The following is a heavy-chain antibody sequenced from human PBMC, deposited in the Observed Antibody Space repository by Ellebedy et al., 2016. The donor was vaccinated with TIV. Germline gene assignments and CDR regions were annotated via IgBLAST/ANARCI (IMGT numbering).Heavy chain of an antibody. Sequence: GESLKISCAASGFTVSSNYMTWVRQAPGKGLEWVSVIYSGGSTYYADSVKGRFTISRDNSKNTLYLQMNSLRAEDTAVYYCARTGLYSPFDYWGQGTLVTVSS. CDR2: IYSGGST. V-gene: IGHV3-66*02. CDR3: ARTGLYSPFDY. D-gene: IGHD6-13*01. CDR1: GFTVSSNY. J-gene: IGHJ4*02.